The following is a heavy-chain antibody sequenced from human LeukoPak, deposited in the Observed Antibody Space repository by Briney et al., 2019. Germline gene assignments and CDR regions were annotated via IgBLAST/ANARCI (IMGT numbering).Heavy chain of an antibody. CDR1: GGSIRSSSYY. J-gene: IGHJ3*02. V-gene: IGHV4-39*01. CDR3: ARQGLRIDAFDI. CDR2: IYYSGST. D-gene: IGHD2-15*01. Sequence: PSETLSLTCTVSGGSIRSSSYYWGWIRQPPGKGLEWIGSIYYSGSTYYNPSLKSRVTISVDTSKNQFSLKLSSVTAADTAVYYCARQGLRIDAFDIWGQGTMVTVSS.